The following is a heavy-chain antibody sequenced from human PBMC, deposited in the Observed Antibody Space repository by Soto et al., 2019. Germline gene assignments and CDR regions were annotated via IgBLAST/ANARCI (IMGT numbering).Heavy chain of an antibody. Sequence: SETLSLTCTVSGGSVSSASYYWSWIRQPPGKGLEWIGYVYSTGSTNYNPSLKSRVTISVDTSKNQFSLKLTSVTAADTAMYYGGRAWEHFYFDYWGQGTRVTVSS. CDR1: GGSVSSASYY. D-gene: IGHD1-26*01. CDR3: GRAWEHFYFDY. CDR2: VYSTGST. V-gene: IGHV4-61*01. J-gene: IGHJ4*02.